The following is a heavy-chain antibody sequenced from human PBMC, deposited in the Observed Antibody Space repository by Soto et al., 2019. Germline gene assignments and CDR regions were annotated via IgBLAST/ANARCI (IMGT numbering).Heavy chain of an antibody. J-gene: IGHJ6*02. V-gene: IGHV4-34*01. CDR2: INHSGST. Sequence: QVQLQQWGAGLLKPSETLSLTCAVYGGSFSGYYWSCIRQPPGKGLEWIGEINHSGSTNYTPSLKSRVTISVDTSKNQFSLQLSSVTAADTAVYYWARGAKSSVMDVLGQGTTVTVSS. CDR1: GGSFSGYY. CDR3: ARGAKSSVMDV.